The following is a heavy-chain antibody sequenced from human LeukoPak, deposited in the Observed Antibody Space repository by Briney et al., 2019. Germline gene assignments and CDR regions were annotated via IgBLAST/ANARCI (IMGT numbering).Heavy chain of an antibody. CDR2: IYYSGST. V-gene: IGHV4-59*01. J-gene: IGHJ5*02. D-gene: IGHD6-13*01. Sequence: SETLSLTCTVSGGSISSYYWSWIRQPPGKGLEWIGYIYYSGSTNYNPSLKSRVTISVDTSKNQFSLKLSSVSAADTAVYYCAREVRDSSSWYQQGFDPWGQGTLVTVSS. CDR1: GGSISSYY. CDR3: AREVRDSSSWYQQGFDP.